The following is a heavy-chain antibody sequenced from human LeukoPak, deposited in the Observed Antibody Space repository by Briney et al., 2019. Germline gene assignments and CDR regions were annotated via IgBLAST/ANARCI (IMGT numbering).Heavy chain of an antibody. V-gene: IGHV3-74*01. CDR3: ARAPSEIGGYYPEYFRH. D-gene: IGHD3-22*01. CDR1: WFALSRYW. Sequence: GSLRLSCAASWFALSRYWMDLVRPAPGKGLVWVSRNKSDGSTNYADSVKGRFTISRDNAKNTLSLQMNSLRAEDTGVYYCARAPSEIGGYYPEYFRHWGQGTLVTVSS. CDR2: NKSDGST. J-gene: IGHJ1*01.